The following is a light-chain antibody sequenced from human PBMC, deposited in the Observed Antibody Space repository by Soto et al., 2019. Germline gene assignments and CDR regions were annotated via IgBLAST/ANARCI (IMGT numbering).Light chain of an antibody. J-gene: IGKJ1*01. CDR3: QQYDTSPRT. V-gene: IGKV3-20*01. Sequence: ENVLTQSPGTLSLSPGERATLSCRASQTVTRNYLAWYQQKPGQAPRLLIYGVSSRATGIPDRFSGSGSGTDFTLTVSRLKPEDFAVYYCQQYDTSPRTFGQGTKVEIK. CDR2: GVS. CDR1: QTVTRNY.